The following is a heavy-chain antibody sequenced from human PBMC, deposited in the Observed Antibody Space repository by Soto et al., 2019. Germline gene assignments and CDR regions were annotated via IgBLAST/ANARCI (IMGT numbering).Heavy chain of an antibody. CDR3: ASSEATVLDY. D-gene: IGHD4-17*01. J-gene: IGHJ4*02. V-gene: IGHV4-4*02. CDR1: GGSMSSSNW. Sequence: QVQLQESGPGLVKPSGTLSLTCTVSGGSMSSSNWWNWVRQPPGKGLEWIGETHHSGRTNYNPSLNGRVTLSVDTTTNHFSLKLSSVTAADTAVYYCASSEATVLDYWGQGTLVTVSS. CDR2: THHSGRT.